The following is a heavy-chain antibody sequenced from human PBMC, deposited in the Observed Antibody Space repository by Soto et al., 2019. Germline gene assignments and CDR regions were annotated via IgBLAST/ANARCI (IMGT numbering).Heavy chain of an antibody. Sequence: EVQLVESGGGLVQPGRSLRLSCAASGFTFDDYAMHWVRQAPGKGLEWVSGISWNSGSIGYADSVKGRFTISRDNSKNTLYLQMNSLRAEDTAVYYCAREILDYYDSSGYEDLIDYWGQGTLVTVSS. J-gene: IGHJ4*02. CDR1: GFTFDDYA. V-gene: IGHV3-9*01. D-gene: IGHD3-22*01. CDR3: AREILDYYDSSGYEDLIDY. CDR2: ISWNSGSI.